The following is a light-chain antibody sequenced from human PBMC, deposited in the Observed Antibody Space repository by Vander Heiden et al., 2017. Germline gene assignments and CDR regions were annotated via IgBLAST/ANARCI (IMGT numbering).Light chain of an antibody. V-gene: IGLV1-40*01. CDR1: SSNIGAGYA. CDR3: QSYDSSLSVL. CDR2: SNS. J-gene: IGLJ3*02. Sequence: QPVLTQPPSVSGAPGQRVTIPCTGSSSNIGAGYAVHWYQQLPGTAPKLLMYSNSNRPSGVPDRFSGSKSGTSASLAITGLQAEDEADYYCQSYDSSLSVLFGGGTKLTVL.